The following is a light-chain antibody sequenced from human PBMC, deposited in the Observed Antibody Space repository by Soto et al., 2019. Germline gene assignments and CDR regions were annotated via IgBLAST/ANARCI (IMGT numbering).Light chain of an antibody. J-gene: IGLJ2*01. Sequence: QPVLTQSHSASASLGASVKLTCTLSSGHSSYAIAWHQQQPEKGPRYLMKVNSDGSHGRGDGIPDRFSGSSSGAERYLTISSLQSEDEADYYCQTWGTGTVIFGGGTKLTVL. V-gene: IGLV4-69*01. CDR3: QTWGTGTVI. CDR2: VNSDGSH. CDR1: SGHSSYA.